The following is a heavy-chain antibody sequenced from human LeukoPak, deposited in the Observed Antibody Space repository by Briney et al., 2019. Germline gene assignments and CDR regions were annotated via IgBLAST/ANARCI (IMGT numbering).Heavy chain of an antibody. J-gene: IGHJ5*02. CDR2: ISGSGSSK. CDR3: AKPFGELLLMDWFDP. CDR1: GFTFSSYG. D-gene: IGHD3-10*01. Sequence: GRSLRLSCAASGFTFSSYGMHWVRQAPGKGLEWVSSISGSGSSKYFADSVKGRFTISRDNSKNTLYLQMNSLRAEDTAVYYCAKPFGELLLMDWFDPWGQGTLVTVSS. V-gene: IGHV3-23*01.